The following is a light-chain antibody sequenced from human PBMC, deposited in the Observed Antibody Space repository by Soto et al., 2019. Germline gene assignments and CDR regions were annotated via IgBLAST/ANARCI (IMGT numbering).Light chain of an antibody. V-gene: IGKV1-39*01. CDR3: QQSYSSPWT. CDR2: AAS. CDR1: QSIRSY. Sequence: DIQMTQSPSSLSASVGDRVTVTCRASQSIRSYLNWYQQKPGKAPKLLIYAASSLRSGVPSRFSGSGSGTDFTLTIGSLQPEDFATYYCQQSYSSPWTFGQGTKVEIK. J-gene: IGKJ1*01.